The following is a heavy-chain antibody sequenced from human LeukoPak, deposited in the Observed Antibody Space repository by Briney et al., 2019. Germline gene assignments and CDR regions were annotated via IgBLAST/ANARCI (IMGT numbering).Heavy chain of an antibody. CDR2: ISYDGSNK. V-gene: IGHV3-30*03. Sequence: GGSLRLSCAVSGFTFSSYGMHWVRQAPGKGLEWVAVISYDGSNKYYADSVKGRFTISRDNSKNTLYLQMNSLRAEDTAVYYCASGPPGIQLWLPWFDPWGQGTLVTVSS. D-gene: IGHD5-18*01. J-gene: IGHJ5*02. CDR3: ASGPPGIQLWLPWFDP. CDR1: GFTFSSYG.